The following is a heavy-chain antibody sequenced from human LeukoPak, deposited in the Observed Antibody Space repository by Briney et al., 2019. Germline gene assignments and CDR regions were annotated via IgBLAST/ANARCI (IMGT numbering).Heavy chain of an antibody. CDR2: ISGSGGST. J-gene: IGHJ3*02. CDR1: GFTFSSYA. CDR3: AKVSISGGVPPAIGAFDI. D-gene: IGHD2-2*02. Sequence: GGSLRLSCVASGFTFSSYAMSWVRQAPGKGLEWVSIISGSGGSTYSADSVKGRFTISRDNSKNTLYLQMNSLRAEDTAVYYCAKVSISGGVPPAIGAFDIWGQGTMVTVSS. V-gene: IGHV3-23*01.